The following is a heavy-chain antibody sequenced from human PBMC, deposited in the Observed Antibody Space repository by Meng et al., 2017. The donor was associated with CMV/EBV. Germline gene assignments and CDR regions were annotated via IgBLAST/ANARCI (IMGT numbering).Heavy chain of an antibody. CDR1: SGSFSGYY. Sequence: GSLRLSCAVYSGSFSGYYWSWIRQPPGKGLEWIGEINHSGSTNYNPSLKSRVTISVDTSKNQFSLKLSSVTAADTAVYYCARGRAVAGRGWFDPWGQGTLVTVSS. J-gene: IGHJ5*02. D-gene: IGHD6-19*01. V-gene: IGHV4-34*01. CDR2: INHSGST. CDR3: ARGRAVAGRGWFDP.